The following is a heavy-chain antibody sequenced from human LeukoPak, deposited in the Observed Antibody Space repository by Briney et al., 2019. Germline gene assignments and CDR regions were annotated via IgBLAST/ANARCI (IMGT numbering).Heavy chain of an antibody. J-gene: IGHJ6*03. CDR3: ARGTVMGYYYYYYMDV. V-gene: IGHV1-69*05. Sequence: SVKVSCKASGYTFTGYYMHWVRQAPGQGLEWMGGIIPIFGTANYAQKFQGRVTITTDESTSTAYMELSSLRSEDTAVYYCARGTVMGYYYYYYMDVWGKGTTVTVSS. CDR2: IIPIFGTA. CDR1: GYTFTGYY. D-gene: IGHD4-11*01.